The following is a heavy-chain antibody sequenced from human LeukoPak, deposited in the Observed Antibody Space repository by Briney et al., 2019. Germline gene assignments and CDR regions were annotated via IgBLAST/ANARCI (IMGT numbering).Heavy chain of an antibody. J-gene: IGHJ6*02. Sequence: KPSETLSLTCTVSGGSISSYYWSWIRRPPGKGLEWIGYIYYSGSTNYNPSLKSRVTISVDTSKNQFSLKLSSVTAADTAVYYCARDRDGMDVWGQGTTVTVSS. CDR2: IYYSGST. V-gene: IGHV4-59*01. CDR1: GGSISSYY. CDR3: ARDRDGMDV.